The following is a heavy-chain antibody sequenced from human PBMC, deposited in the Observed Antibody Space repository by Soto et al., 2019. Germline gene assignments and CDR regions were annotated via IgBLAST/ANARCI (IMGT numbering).Heavy chain of an antibody. V-gene: IGHV1-69*01. CDR1: GGTFSRHA. Sequence: QVQLVQSGAEVRKPGSSVKVSCKASGGTFSRHAISWVRQAPGQGLEWMGGIIPIFGTANHAQKFQGRVTIIADESTSTVYMELRSLRSDDTAVYYCARHDYGDFTYYYGMDVWGQGTTVTVSS. D-gene: IGHD4-17*01. J-gene: IGHJ6*02. CDR2: IIPIFGTA. CDR3: ARHDYGDFTYYYGMDV.